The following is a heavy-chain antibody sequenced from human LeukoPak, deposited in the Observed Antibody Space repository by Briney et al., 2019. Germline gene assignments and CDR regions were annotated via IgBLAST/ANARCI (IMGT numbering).Heavy chain of an antibody. D-gene: IGHD1/OR15-1a*01. CDR3: ARTDPFDY. V-gene: IGHV3-23*01. J-gene: IGHJ4*02. CDR2: ITKSGDQT. Sequence: PGGSLRLSCVPSGITFSNSALSWVRQAPGKGLEWVSTITKSGDQTHYADSVRGLFTISRDIFKNTLYLQMNSLRAEDTAVYYCARTDPFDYWGQGTLVTVSS. CDR1: GITFSNSA.